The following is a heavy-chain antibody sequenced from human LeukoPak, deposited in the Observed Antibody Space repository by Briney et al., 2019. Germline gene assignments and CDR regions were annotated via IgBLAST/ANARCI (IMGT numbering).Heavy chain of an antibody. CDR2: ISGSGGST. CDR1: GFTFSSYA. J-gene: IGHJ4*02. D-gene: IGHD2-15*01. CDR3: AKGQAAEGGDY. V-gene: IGHV3-23*01. Sequence: GGSLRLSCAASGFTFSSYAMTWVRHAPGKGLEWVSAISGSGGSTYYSDPVKGRFTNSRDNSKNTLYLQMNSLRDEDTAVYYCAKGQAAEGGDYWGQGTLVTVSS.